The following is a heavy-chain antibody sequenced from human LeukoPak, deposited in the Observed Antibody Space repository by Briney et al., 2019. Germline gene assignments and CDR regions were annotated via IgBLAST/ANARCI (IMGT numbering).Heavy chain of an antibody. CDR3: ARVLAVVANWFDP. CDR1: GFTFDDYA. CDR2: ISWDGGST. D-gene: IGHD6-19*01. J-gene: IGHJ5*02. V-gene: IGHV3-43D*03. Sequence: PGGSLRLSCAASGFTFDDYAMHWVRQAPGKGLEWVSLISWDGGSTYYADSVKGRFTISRDNSKNSLYLQMNSLRAEDTAVYYCARVLAVVANWFDPWGQGTLVIVSS.